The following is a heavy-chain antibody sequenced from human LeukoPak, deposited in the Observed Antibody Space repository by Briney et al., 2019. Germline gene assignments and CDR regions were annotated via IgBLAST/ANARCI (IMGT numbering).Heavy chain of an antibody. CDR3: AKAPVTTCSGAYCYPFDY. CDR1: GFTLSSYA. D-gene: IGHD2-15*01. V-gene: IGHV3-23*01. J-gene: IGHJ4*02. CDR2: ISVSGNT. Sequence: SGGSLRLSCAASGFTLSSYAMSWVRQGPGKGLEWVSAISVSGNTYHADSVKGRFTISRGSSKNTLYLQMNSLRAGDAAVYYCAKAPVTTCSGAYCYPFDYWSQGTLVTVSS.